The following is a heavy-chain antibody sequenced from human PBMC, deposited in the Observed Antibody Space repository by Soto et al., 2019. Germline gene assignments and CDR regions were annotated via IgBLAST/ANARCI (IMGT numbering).Heavy chain of an antibody. CDR2: ITDNGAGR. V-gene: IGHV3-23*01. Sequence: EVQLLESGGGLVQPGGSLRLSCTASGFTFSNYGMSWVRQAPGKALEWVSNITDNGAGRDYADSVRGRFTISRDNSRNPLYLQMNSLRAEDTALYYCAKEWADIDQPYFDSWGQGTLVTVSS. CDR3: AKEWADIDQPYFDS. D-gene: IGHD2-15*01. J-gene: IGHJ4*02. CDR1: GFTFSNYG.